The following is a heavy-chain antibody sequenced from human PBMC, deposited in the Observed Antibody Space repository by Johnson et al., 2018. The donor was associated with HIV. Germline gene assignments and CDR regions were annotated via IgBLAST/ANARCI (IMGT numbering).Heavy chain of an antibody. D-gene: IGHD3-10*01. CDR2: ISSSGSTI. V-gene: IGHV3-11*04. CDR3: ARRFWFRNLYDAFDI. Sequence: QVQLVESGGGLIQPGGSLRLSCAASGFTFSDYYMSWIRQAPGKGLEWVSYISSSGSTIYYADSVKGRFTISRDTAKNTLYLQMNNLRPEDTALYYCARRFWFRNLYDAFDIWGQGTMVTVSS. J-gene: IGHJ3*02. CDR1: GFTFSDYY.